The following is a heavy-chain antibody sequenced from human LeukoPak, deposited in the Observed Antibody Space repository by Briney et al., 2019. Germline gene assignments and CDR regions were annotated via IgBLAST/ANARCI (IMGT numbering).Heavy chain of an antibody. V-gene: IGHV3-23*01. Sequence: GGSLRLSCAASGFTFSSYAMSWVRQAPGKGLEWVSAISGSGGSTYYADSVKGRFTISRDNSKNTLYLQMNSLRAEDTAVYYCARGHRGWFNAFDIWGQGTMVTVSS. CDR2: ISGSGGST. CDR3: ARGHRGWFNAFDI. CDR1: GFTFSSYA. D-gene: IGHD2-15*01. J-gene: IGHJ3*02.